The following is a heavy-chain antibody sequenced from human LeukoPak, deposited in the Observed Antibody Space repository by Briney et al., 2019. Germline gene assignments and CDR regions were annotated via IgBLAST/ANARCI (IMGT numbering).Heavy chain of an antibody. Sequence: GGSLRCSCAASGFTCSSYEMNWVRQAPGKELVWVSNISSSGSTINYADSVKGRFTISRNNAKTSLYLQMNSLRAEDTAVYYCAREGSGCYQNYFDYWGKGTLVTVSS. CDR2: ISSSGSTI. CDR3: AREGSGCYQNYFDY. CDR1: GFTCSSYE. J-gene: IGHJ4*02. V-gene: IGHV3-48*03. D-gene: IGHD2-15*01.